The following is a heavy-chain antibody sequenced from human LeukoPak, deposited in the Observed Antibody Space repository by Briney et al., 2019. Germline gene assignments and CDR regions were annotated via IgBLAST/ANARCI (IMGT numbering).Heavy chain of an antibody. V-gene: IGHV4-39*01. CDR2: IYYSGST. D-gene: IGHD6-6*01. CDR1: GGSISSSSYY. J-gene: IGHJ5*02. Sequence: SETLSLTCTVSGGSISSSSYYWGWIRQPPGKGLEWIGSIYYSGSTYYNPSLKSRVTLSVDTSKNQFSLKLSSVTAADTAVYYCARGRAARPAWHWFDPWGQGTLVTVSS. CDR3: ARGRAARPAWHWFDP.